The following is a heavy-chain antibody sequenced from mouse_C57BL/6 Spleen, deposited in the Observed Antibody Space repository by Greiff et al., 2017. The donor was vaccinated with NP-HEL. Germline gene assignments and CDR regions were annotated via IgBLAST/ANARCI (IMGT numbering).Heavy chain of an antibody. CDR1: GYTFTDYY. Sequence: QVQLKQSGAELVRPGASMKLSCKASGYTFTDYYINWVKQRPGQGLEWIARIYPGSGNTYYNEKFKGKATLTAEKSSSTAYMQLSSLTSEDSAVYFCARSGTYYGSSPYFDYWGQGTTLTVSS. CDR2: IYPGSGNT. V-gene: IGHV1-76*01. D-gene: IGHD1-1*01. CDR3: ARSGTYYGSSPYFDY. J-gene: IGHJ2*01.